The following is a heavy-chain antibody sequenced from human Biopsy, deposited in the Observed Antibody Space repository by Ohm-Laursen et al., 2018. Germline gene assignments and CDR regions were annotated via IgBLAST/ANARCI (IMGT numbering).Heavy chain of an antibody. CDR2: ISSGGSTI. Sequence: GSLRLSCAASGSTFSDYQMSWIRQTPGKGLEWVSHISSGGSTIFHADSVKGRFTISRDDAKGSLYLQMTNLRAEDTAVYYCGRSYGIMAAPVHLWGQGTLVTVSS. CDR3: GRSYGIMAAPVHL. D-gene: IGHD3-16*01. CDR1: GSTFSDYQ. V-gene: IGHV3-11*01. J-gene: IGHJ4*01.